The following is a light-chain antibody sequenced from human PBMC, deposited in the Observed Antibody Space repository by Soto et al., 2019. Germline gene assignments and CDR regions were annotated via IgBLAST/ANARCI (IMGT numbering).Light chain of an antibody. CDR3: QQYKSYSGT. Sequence: DIQMTQSPSSLSASVGDRVTITCRASQTISSWLAWYQQNPGKAPKLLIYDASSLQSGVPSRFSGSGSGTEFTLTISSLQPADFATYYCQQYKSYSGTFGQGTKVDIK. J-gene: IGKJ1*01. V-gene: IGKV1-5*01. CDR1: QTISSW. CDR2: DAS.